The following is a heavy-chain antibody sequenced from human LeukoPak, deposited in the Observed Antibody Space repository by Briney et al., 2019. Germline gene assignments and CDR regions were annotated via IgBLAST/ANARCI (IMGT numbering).Heavy chain of an antibody. V-gene: IGHV3-64*02. CDR2: INYNDGRT. CDR3: ARPKMAVVTPLDY. CDR1: GFTLSSYS. D-gene: IGHD4-23*01. Sequence: GGSLRLSCAASGFTLSSYSMHWVRQAPGKGLEYVSAINYNDGRTYYADSVKGRFTISRDNSKNTLYLQMGSLRDEDTAVYYCARPKMAVVTPLDYWGQGTLVTVSS. J-gene: IGHJ4*02.